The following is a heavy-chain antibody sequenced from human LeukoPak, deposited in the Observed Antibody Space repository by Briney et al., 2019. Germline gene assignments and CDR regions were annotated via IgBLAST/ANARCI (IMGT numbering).Heavy chain of an antibody. D-gene: IGHD2-2*01. CDR2: ISAYNGNT. J-gene: IGHJ6*02. Sequence: ASVKVSCKASGYTFTSYGISWVRQAPGQGPEWMGWISAYNGNTNYAQKLQGRVTMTTDTSTSTAYMELRSLRSDDTAVYYCARDSVMRDCSSTSCYYYYYGMDVWGQGTTVTVSS. CDR3: ARDSVMRDCSSTSCYYYYYGMDV. V-gene: IGHV1-18*01. CDR1: GYTFTSYG.